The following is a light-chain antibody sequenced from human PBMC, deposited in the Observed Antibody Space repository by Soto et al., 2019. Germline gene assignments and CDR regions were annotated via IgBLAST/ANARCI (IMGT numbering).Light chain of an antibody. CDR2: TAS. CDR1: QSIRSY. CDR3: LQSYNIPIT. V-gene: IGKV1-39*01. Sequence: DIQMTESPSSLSASVGATATSTCRASQSIRSYLNWYQQERGKAPKLLSYTASTLQSGVPSRFSGSGSGTDFTLTISSLKPEDFDTYYCLQSYNIPITFGQGTRLEIK. J-gene: IGKJ5*01.